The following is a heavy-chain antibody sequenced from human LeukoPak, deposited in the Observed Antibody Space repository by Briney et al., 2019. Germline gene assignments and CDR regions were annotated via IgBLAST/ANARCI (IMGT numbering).Heavy chain of an antibody. V-gene: IGHV1-18*01. CDR1: GYTFSNYG. CDR3: ARDEAWGSPVDSGYNYGARYLDY. D-gene: IGHD5-18*01. J-gene: IGHJ4*02. CDR2: INGHNGNT. Sequence: ASVKVSCKSSGYTFSNYGISWVRQAPGQGLEWMGWINGHNGNTNYAQKLRGRLTMTTDTSTNTAYMELRSLRSDDTAVYYCARDEAWGSPVDSGYNYGARYLDYWGQGTLVTVSS.